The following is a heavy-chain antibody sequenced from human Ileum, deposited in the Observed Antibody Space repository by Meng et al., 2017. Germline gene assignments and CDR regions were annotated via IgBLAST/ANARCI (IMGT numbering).Heavy chain of an antibody. Sequence: QVPLQESGPGLVKPSQTLSLTCTVSCCANSSGGFYWSWIRQHPGKGLEWIGYIYYSRGTYYNPSLKSRVTISVDTSNNRFSLKLSSVKAADTALYFCARRVGATPYAYNWLDPWGQGTLVTVSS. CDR2: IYYSRGT. J-gene: IGHJ5*02. V-gene: IGHV4-31*03. CDR1: CCANSSGGFY. CDR3: ARRVGATPYAYNWLDP. D-gene: IGHD1-26*01.